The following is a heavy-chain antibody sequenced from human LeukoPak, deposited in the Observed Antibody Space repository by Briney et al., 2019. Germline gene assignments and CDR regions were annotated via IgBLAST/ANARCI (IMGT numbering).Heavy chain of an antibody. CDR3: AREYSSGWYRDYSYYMDV. CDR2: IGAYNGNT. J-gene: IGHJ6*03. Sequence: GASVKVSCKASGYTFTSYGISWVRQAPGQGLEWMGWIGAYNGNTNYAQKLQGRVTMTTDTSTSTAYMELRSLRSDDTAVYYCAREYSSGWYRDYSYYMDVWGKGTTVTVSS. V-gene: IGHV1-18*01. D-gene: IGHD6-19*01. CDR1: GYTFTSYG.